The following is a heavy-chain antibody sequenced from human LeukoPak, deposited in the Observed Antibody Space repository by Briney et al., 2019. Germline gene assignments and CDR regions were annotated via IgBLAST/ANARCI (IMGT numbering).Heavy chain of an antibody. V-gene: IGHV3-30*02. CDR3: AKDPGAHDKHFDH. D-gene: IGHD3-10*01. CDR2: IRYDGSNK. J-gene: IGHJ4*02. Sequence: GGSLRLSCAASGFTFSSFAMHWVRQAPGKGLEWVAYIRYDGSNKSYADSVKGRFTISRDSSKNTLYLQMNSLRAEDTSVYYCAKDPGAHDKHFDHWGQGTLVTVSS. CDR1: GFTFSSFA.